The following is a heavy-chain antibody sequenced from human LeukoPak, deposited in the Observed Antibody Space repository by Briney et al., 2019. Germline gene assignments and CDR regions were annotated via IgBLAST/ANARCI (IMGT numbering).Heavy chain of an antibody. J-gene: IGHJ3*01. CDR3: ARNIPQGAFDV. CDR2: IIPISTTT. CDR1: GGTFSSYV. D-gene: IGHD2-2*02. Sequence: ASVKVSCKASGGTFSSYVINWVRQAPGQGLEWMGGIIPISTTTKYAQKFQGRVTITADESTNTAYMDLSSLRSEDTAVYYCARNIPQGAFDVWGPGTVVTVSS. V-gene: IGHV1-69*13.